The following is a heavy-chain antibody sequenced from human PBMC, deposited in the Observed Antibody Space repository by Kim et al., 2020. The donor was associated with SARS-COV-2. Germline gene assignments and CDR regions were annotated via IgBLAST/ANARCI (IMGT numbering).Heavy chain of an antibody. J-gene: IGHJ5*02. CDR1: GGSISSGGYH. Sequence: SETLSLTCTVSGGSISSGGYHWSWIRQHPGKGLEWIGYIYYSGSTYYNPSLKSRVTISVDTSKNQFSLKLSSVTAADTAVYYCARGSSHYYDSSGYRTPGWFDPWGQGTLVTVSS. CDR3: ARGSSHYYDSSGYRTPGWFDP. CDR2: IYYSGST. D-gene: IGHD3-22*01. V-gene: IGHV4-31*03.